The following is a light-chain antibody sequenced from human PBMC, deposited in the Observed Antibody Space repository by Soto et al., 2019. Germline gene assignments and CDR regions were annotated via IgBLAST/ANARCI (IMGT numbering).Light chain of an antibody. CDR3: QQYNDWWT. J-gene: IGKJ1*01. Sequence: EIVLTQSPATLSLSPWERATLSCRASQTVSSNLAWYQQKPGQAPRLLIYGAATRATGIPARFSGSGSGTEFTLTIRSLQSEDFAVYFCQQYNDWWTFGQGTKVDIK. CDR2: GAA. V-gene: IGKV3-15*01. CDR1: QTVSSN.